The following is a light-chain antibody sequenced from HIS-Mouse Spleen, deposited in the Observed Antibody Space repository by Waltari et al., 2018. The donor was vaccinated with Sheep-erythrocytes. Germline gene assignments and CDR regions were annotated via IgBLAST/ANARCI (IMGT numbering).Light chain of an antibody. CDR1: KLGDKY. V-gene: IGLV3-1*01. CDR3: CSYAGSYNHV. CDR2: QDS. Sequence: SYELTQPPSVSVSPGQTASITCSGDKLGDKYACWYQQKPGQSPVLVIYQDSKRPSGVPDRYSGSESGNTASLTISGLQAEDEADYYCCSYAGSYNHVFATGTKVTVL. J-gene: IGLJ1*01.